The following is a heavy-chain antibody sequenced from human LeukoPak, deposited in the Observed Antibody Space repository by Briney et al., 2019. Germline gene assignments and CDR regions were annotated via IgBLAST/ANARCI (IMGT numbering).Heavy chain of an antibody. CDR3: ASRATVANIYFDY. D-gene: IGHD5-12*01. V-gene: IGHV4-38-2*02. CDR1: GYNINSGYC. CDR2: IYSTGST. Sequence: PSQTLSLTCSVSGYNINSGYCWAWFRQSPGEGLEWIGSIYSTGSTYVSRSLRSRVTVSTDPSRNQYSLRLRSVTAAYTAVYFCASRATVANIYFDYWGQGNVVTVSS. J-gene: IGHJ4*02.